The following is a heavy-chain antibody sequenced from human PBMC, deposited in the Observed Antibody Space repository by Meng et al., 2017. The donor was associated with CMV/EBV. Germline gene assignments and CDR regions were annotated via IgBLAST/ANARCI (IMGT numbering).Heavy chain of an antibody. V-gene: IGHV1-2*02. D-gene: IGHD2-2*01. J-gene: IGHJ6*02. CDR2: INPNSGGT. CDR1: GYTFTGYY. CDR3: ARGIVVVPAALSYYYYYGMDV. Sequence: ASVKVSCKASGYTFTGYYMHWVRQAPGQGLEWMGWINPNSGGTNYAQKFQGRVTMTRDTSISTAYMELSRLRAEDTAVYYCARGIVVVPAALSYYYYYGMDVWGQGTTVTVSS.